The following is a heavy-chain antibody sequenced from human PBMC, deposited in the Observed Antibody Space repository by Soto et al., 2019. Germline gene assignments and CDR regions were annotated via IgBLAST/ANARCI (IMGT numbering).Heavy chain of an antibody. CDR2: IYSGGST. J-gene: IGHJ3*01. D-gene: IGHD6-6*01. V-gene: IGHV3-66*01. CDR3: ARGRLAARSAFDV. CDR1: GFTVNSNY. Sequence: PGGSLRLSCAASGFTVNSNYMSWVRQAPGKGLEWVSIIYSGGSTYYPDSVKGRFTISRDNSKNTLYLQMNSLRAEDTAVYYCARGRLAARSAFDVWGPGTMVTVSS.